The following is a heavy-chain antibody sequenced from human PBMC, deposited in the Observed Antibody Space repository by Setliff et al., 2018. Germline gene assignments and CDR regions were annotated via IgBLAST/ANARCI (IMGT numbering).Heavy chain of an antibody. CDR1: GFTLTNAW. D-gene: IGHD3-10*01. V-gene: IGHV3-15*01. CDR3: VKLVPQAISSDP. Sequence: PGGSLRLSCTASGFTLTNAWINWVRQAPGKGLEWVGRIKSNTDGGTTDYAAPVKGRFIISRDDSKNTLYLQMNSLKTEDTAIYYCVKLVPQAISSDPWGQGTLVTVSS. J-gene: IGHJ5*02. CDR2: IKSNTDGGTT.